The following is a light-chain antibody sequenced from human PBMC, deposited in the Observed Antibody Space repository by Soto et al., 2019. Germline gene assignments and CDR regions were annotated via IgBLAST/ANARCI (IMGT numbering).Light chain of an antibody. Sequence: CRTSQSVSSNLAWYQQKPGQAPRLLIYGAFNRATGIPARFSGSGSGTDFTLTISSLEPEVSAVYSCQQRNVWPPCTFGQGTRLEIK. J-gene: IGKJ5*01. CDR1: QSVSSN. CDR2: GAF. CDR3: QQRNVWPPCT. V-gene: IGKV3-11*01.